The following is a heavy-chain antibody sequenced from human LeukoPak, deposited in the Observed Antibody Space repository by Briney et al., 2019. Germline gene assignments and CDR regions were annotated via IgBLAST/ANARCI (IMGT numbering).Heavy chain of an antibody. CDR3: AKAYSTWELLFYFDY. CDR2: ISWNSGSI. CDR1: GFTFDDYA. J-gene: IGHJ4*02. Sequence: PGGSLRLSCAASGFTFDDYAMNWVRQAPGKGLEWVSDISWNSGSICYADSVKGRFTISRDNAKNSLYLQMNSLRAEDTALYYCAKAYSTWELLFYFDYWGQGTLVTVSS. D-gene: IGHD1-26*01. V-gene: IGHV3-9*01.